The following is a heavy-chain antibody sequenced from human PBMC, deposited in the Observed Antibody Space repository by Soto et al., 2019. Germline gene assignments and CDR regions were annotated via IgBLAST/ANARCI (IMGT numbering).Heavy chain of an antibody. CDR1: GFTVSSNY. V-gene: IGHV3-66*01. CDR3: ARAGDDYRPRWFFDY. CDR2: IYSGGST. D-gene: IGHD4-4*01. J-gene: IGHJ4*02. Sequence: GGSLRLSCAASGFTVSSNYMSWVRQAPGKGLEWVSVIYSGGSTYYADSVKGRFTISRDNSKYTLYLQMNSLRAEDTAVYHCARAGDDYRPRWFFDYWGQGTLVTVSS.